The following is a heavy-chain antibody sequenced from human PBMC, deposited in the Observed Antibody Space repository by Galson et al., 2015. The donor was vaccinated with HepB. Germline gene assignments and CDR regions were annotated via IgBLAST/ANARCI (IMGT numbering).Heavy chain of an antibody. V-gene: IGHV1-69*04. CDR3: ARDHNDFWSGYHYYYMDV. Sequence: SVKVSCKASGGTFSSYAISWVRQAPGQGLEWMGRIIPILGIANYAQKFQGRVTITADKSTSTAYMELSSLRSEDTAVYYCARDHNDFWSGYHYYYMDVWGKGTMVTVSS. CDR1: GGTFSSYA. J-gene: IGHJ6*03. CDR2: IIPILGIA. D-gene: IGHD3-3*01.